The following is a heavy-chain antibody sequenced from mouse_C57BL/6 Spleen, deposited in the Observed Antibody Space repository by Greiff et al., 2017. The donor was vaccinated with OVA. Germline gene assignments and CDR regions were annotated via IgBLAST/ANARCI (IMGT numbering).Heavy chain of an antibody. CDR1: GFTFSSYA. CDR2: ISDGGSYT. CDR3: ARSMVTTGYFDV. D-gene: IGHD2-2*01. Sequence: EVNLVESGGGLVKPGGSLKLSCAASGFTFSSYAMSWVRQTPEKRLEWVATISDGGSYTYYPDNVKGRFTISRDNAKNNLYLQMSHLKSEDTAMYYCARSMVTTGYFDVWGTGTTVTVSS. J-gene: IGHJ1*03. V-gene: IGHV5-4*03.